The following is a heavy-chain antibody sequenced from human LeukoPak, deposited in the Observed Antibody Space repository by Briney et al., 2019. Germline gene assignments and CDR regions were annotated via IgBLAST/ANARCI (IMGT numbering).Heavy chain of an antibody. CDR2: ISGTGIDT. V-gene: IGHV3-23*01. CDR3: AKVYYGSGTHWNNDY. J-gene: IGHJ4*02. D-gene: IGHD3-10*01. CDR1: GFTFSSYG. Sequence: GGSLRLSCAASGFTFSSYGMSWVRQAPGKGLEWVSSISGTGIDTYYADSVKGRFTVSRDNSENTLYLHMNSLRDEDTALYYCAKVYYGSGTHWNNDYWGQGTLVTVSS.